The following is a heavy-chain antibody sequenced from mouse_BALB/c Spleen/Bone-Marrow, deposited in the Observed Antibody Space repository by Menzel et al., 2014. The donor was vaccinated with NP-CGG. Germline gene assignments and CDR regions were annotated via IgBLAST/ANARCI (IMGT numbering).Heavy chain of an antibody. CDR1: GLDFSRYW. CDR2: INPESNTI. D-gene: IGHD2-3*01. Sequence: DVQLVESGGGLVQPGGSLKLSCAASGLDFSRYWMSWVRQAPGKGLQWIGEINPESNTINYTPSLKGKFIISRDNAKNTLYLQMSKVRSEDTALYCCARLGYYGWFAYWGQGTLVTVSA. V-gene: IGHV4-1*02. J-gene: IGHJ3*01. CDR3: ARLGYYGWFAY.